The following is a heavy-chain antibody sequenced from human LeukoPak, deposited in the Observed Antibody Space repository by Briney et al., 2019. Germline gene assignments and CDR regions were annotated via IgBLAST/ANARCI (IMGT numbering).Heavy chain of an antibody. V-gene: IGHV3-7*01. CDR1: GFTFSSYW. CDR2: IKQDGSEK. Sequence: GGSLRLSCAASGFTFSSYWMSWVRQAPGKGLEWVANIKQDGSEKYYVDSVKGRFTISRDNAKNSLYLQMNSLRAEDTAVYYCARDRIAARHISEYFQHWGQGTLVTVSS. D-gene: IGHD6-6*01. J-gene: IGHJ1*01. CDR3: ARDRIAARHISEYFQH.